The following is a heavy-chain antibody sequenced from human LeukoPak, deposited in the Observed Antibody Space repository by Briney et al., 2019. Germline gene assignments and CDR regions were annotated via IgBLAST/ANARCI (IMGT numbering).Heavy chain of an antibody. CDR2: ISRSGGRT. D-gene: IGHD3-10*01. CDR1: GFIFTDYA. Sequence: PGGSLRLSCAASGFIFTDYAMTWVRQAPGKGLEWVSSISRSGGRTFYADSVKGRFTISRDNSQNTLYVQINSLRAEDTAIYYCAKTGKHASGSYFFENDYYMDVWGKGTTVTVSS. CDR3: AKTGKHASGSYFFENDYYMDV. V-gene: IGHV3-23*01. J-gene: IGHJ6*03.